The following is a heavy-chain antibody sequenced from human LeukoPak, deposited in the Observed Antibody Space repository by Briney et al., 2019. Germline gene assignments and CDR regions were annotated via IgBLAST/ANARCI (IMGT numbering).Heavy chain of an antibody. CDR3: ARGSTRADDY. CDR2: VHHSGTI. D-gene: IGHD2/OR15-2a*01. J-gene: IGHJ4*02. V-gene: IGHV4-59*11. Sequence: SETLSLTCTVSGASISSHYSSWIRQPPGKGLEWIEYVHHSGTINYNPSLKSRAAISVDTSRNQVSLKLNSLTATDTAVYYCARGSTRADDYWGPGTLVIVSS. CDR1: GASISSHY.